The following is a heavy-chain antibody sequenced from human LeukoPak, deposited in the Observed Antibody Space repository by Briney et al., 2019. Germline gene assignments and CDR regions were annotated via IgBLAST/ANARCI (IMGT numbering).Heavy chain of an antibody. J-gene: IGHJ4*02. CDR1: GGSISSGSFY. Sequence: RSSETLSLTCTVSGGSISSGSFYWSWIRQTAGKGLEWIGRIYPSGDSQYSPSFRNRATISLDTRNQFSLKLSSVTAADTAVYFCARGYDRNGYQSRGFDYWGQGALVNVSS. V-gene: IGHV4-61*02. D-gene: IGHD3-22*01. CDR3: ARGYDRNGYQSRGFDY. CDR2: IYPSGDS.